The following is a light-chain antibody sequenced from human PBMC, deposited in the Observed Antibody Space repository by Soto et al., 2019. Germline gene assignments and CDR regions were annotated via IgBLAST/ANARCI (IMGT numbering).Light chain of an antibody. Sequence: IHMTQSPSSLSASVGDRVTITCQASQDISNYLNWYQQKPGKAPKLLIYDASSLESGVPSRFSGSGSGTDFTLTISSLQPEDFATYYCQQFNNYPLTFGQGTRLEIK. J-gene: IGKJ5*01. CDR2: DAS. CDR3: QQFNNYPLT. V-gene: IGKV1D-13*01. CDR1: QDISNY.